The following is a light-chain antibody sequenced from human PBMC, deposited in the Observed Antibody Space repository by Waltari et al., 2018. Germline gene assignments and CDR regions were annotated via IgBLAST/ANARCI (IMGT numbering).Light chain of an antibody. CDR3: QQDHSTPFT. V-gene: IGKV1-27*01. Sequence: DSQMTQSPSHPSASLGHRVTATGRASQDINKELNWYQQKPGKAPTLLISAASTLQTGVSSRFSGSGSGTDFSLTISSLQPEYVATFYCQQDHSTPFTFGPGTKLDI. CDR2: AAS. J-gene: IGKJ3*01. CDR1: QDINKE.